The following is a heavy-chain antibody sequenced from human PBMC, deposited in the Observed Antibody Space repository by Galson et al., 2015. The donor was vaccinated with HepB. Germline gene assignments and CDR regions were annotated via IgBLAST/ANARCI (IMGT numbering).Heavy chain of an antibody. D-gene: IGHD2-2*01. CDR1: GFTVSSNY. CDR3: ARDIVVVPAAPAPLYMDV. V-gene: IGHV3-53*01. CDR2: IYSGGST. Sequence: SLRLSCAASGFTVSSNYMSWVRQAPGKGLEWVSVIYSGGSTYYADSVKGRFTISRDNSKNTLYLQMNSLRAEDTAVYYCARDIVVVPAAPAPLYMDVWGKGTTVTVSS. J-gene: IGHJ6*03.